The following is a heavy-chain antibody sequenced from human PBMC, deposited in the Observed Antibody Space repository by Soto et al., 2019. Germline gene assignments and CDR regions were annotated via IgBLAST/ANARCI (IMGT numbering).Heavy chain of an antibody. CDR1: GFTFSSYA. D-gene: IGHD2-15*01. V-gene: IGHV3-30-3*01. CDR2: ISYDGSNK. CDR3: ARRDSDRYCSGGSCYSVDY. J-gene: IGHJ4*02. Sequence: QVQLVESGGGVVQPGRSLRLSCAASGFTFSSYAMHWVRQAPGKGLEWVAVISYDGSNKYYADSVKGRFTISRDNSKNTLYLQMNSLRAEDTAVYYCARRDSDRYCSGGSCYSVDYWGQGTLVTVSS.